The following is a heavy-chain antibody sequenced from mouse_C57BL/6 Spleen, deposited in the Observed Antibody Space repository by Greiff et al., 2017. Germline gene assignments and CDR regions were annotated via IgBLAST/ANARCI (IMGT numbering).Heavy chain of an antibody. V-gene: IGHV1-9*01. CDR2: ILPGSGST. CDR1: GYTFTGYW. J-gene: IGHJ2*01. Sequence: VQRVESGAELMKPGASVKLSCKATGYTFTGYWIEWVKQRPGHGLEWIGEILPGSGSTNYNEKFKGKATFTADTSSNTAYMQLSSLTTEDSAIYYCAREENYYGSPHYFDYWGQGTTLTVSS. CDR3: AREENYYGSPHYFDY. D-gene: IGHD1-1*01.